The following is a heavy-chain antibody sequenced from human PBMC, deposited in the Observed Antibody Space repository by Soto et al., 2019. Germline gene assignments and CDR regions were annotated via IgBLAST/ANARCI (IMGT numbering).Heavy chain of an antibody. Sequence: GGSLRLSCAASGFTFDDYAMHWVCQAPGKGLEWVSLISGDGGSTYYADSGKGRFTIARDNSKNSLYLQMNSLRTEDTALYYCAKDEAGIAARPARYYYYGMDVWGQGTTVTVSS. D-gene: IGHD6-6*01. CDR2: ISGDGGST. V-gene: IGHV3-43*02. CDR3: AKDEAGIAARPARYYYYGMDV. CDR1: GFTFDDYA. J-gene: IGHJ6*02.